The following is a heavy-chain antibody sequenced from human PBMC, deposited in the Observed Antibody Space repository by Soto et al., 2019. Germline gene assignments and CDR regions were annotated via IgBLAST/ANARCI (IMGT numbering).Heavy chain of an antibody. CDR3: ARAGGLGAVAVDY. J-gene: IGHJ4*02. Sequence: ASETLSLTCAVSGGSISSGGYSWSWIRQPPGKGLEWIGYIYHSGSTYYNPSLKSRVTISVDTSKNQFSLKLSSVTAADTAVYYCARAGGLGAVAVDYWGQGTLVTVSS. CDR1: GGSISSGGYS. CDR2: IYHSGST. D-gene: IGHD6-19*01. V-gene: IGHV4-30-2*05.